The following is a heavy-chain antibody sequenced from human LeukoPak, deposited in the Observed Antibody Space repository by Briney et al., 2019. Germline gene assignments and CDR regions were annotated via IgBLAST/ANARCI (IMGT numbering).Heavy chain of an antibody. V-gene: IGHV1-18*04. D-gene: IGHD1-26*01. J-gene: IGHJ4*02. CDR3: ASNQWELPAY. CDR2: ISAYNGNT. Sequence: ASVKVSCKASGYTFTNYYMHWVRQAPGQGLEWMGWISAYNGNTNYAQKLQGRVTMTTDTSTSTAYMELRSLRSDDTAVYYCASNQWELPAYWGQGTLVTVSS. CDR1: GYTFTNYY.